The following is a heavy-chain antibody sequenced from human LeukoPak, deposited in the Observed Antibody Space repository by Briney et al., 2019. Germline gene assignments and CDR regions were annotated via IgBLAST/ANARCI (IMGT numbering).Heavy chain of an antibody. CDR1: GYSISSGYY. V-gene: IGHV4-38-2*02. J-gene: IGHJ5*02. D-gene: IGHD3-9*01. CDR3: ARIPHYDILTGYWFDP. Sequence: PSETLSLTCTVSGYSISSGYYWGWIRQPPGKGLEWIGSIYHSGSTYYNPSLKSRVTISVDTSKNQFSLKLSSVTAADTAVYYCARIPHYDILTGYWFDPWGQGTLVTVSS. CDR2: IYHSGST.